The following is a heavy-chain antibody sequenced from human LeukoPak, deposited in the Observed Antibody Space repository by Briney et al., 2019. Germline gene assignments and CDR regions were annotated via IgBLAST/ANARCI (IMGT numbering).Heavy chain of an antibody. J-gene: IGHJ4*02. D-gene: IGHD2-2*01. CDR2: ISYDGSNK. Sequence: GGSLGLSCAASGFTFSSYAMHWVRQAPGKGLEWVAVISYDGSNKYYADSVKGRFTISRDNSKNTLYLQMNSLRAEDTAVYYCASGYCSSTSCPLDYWGQGTLVTVSS. V-gene: IGHV3-30*04. CDR1: GFTFSSYA. CDR3: ASGYCSSTSCPLDY.